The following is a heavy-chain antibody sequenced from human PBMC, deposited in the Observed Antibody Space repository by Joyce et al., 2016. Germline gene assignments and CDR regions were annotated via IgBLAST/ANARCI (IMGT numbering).Heavy chain of an antibody. Sequence: QVHLVQSGPEVKKPGASVKVSCKASGYTFTNYGISWLRQAPGGGLEWLGWVSPYNGNTNYAPRVQDRVTMSTDTSTSTAYMELGSLTSDDTAVYYCTRDPSDYDGRWFDPWGQGTLVIVSS. CDR2: VSPYNGNT. J-gene: IGHJ5*02. CDR1: GYTFTNYG. D-gene: IGHD3-16*01. CDR3: TRDPSDYDGRWFDP. V-gene: IGHV1-18*01.